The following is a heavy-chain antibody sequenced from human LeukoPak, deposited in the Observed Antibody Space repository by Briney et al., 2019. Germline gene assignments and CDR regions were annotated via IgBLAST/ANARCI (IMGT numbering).Heavy chain of an antibody. Sequence: GGSLRLSCAASGFTFSNAWMSWVRQAPGKGLEWVGRIKSKTDGGTTDYAAPVKGRFTISRDDSKNTLYLQMNNLKTEDTAVYYCTTDQYYYDSSGYYSFFDYWGQGTLVTVSS. V-gene: IGHV3-15*01. J-gene: IGHJ4*02. CDR1: GFTFSNAW. CDR3: TTDQYYYDSSGYYSFFDY. D-gene: IGHD3-22*01. CDR2: IKSKTDGGTT.